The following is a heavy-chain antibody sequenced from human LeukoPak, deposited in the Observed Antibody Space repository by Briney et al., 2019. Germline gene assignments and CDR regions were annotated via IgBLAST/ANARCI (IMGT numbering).Heavy chain of an antibody. CDR3: ARTTEGYCRGGSCYYYYYYMDV. D-gene: IGHD2-15*01. CDR2: ISYSGTS. V-gene: IGHV4-59*01. J-gene: IGHJ6*03. CDR1: GGSISPYS. Sequence: SETLSLTCTVSGGSISPYSWSWVRQPPGRGLEWIGYISYSGTSNYHPSLNSRVTISVDTSKNQFSLKLSSVTAADTAVYYCARTTEGYCRGGSCYYYYYYMDVWGKGTTVTVSS.